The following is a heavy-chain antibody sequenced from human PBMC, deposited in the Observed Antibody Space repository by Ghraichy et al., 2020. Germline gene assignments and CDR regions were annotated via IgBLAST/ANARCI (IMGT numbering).Heavy chain of an antibody. CDR2: INGGDGAT. Sequence: ASVKVSCSSSGYLFSNFAIHWVRQVPGQGLEWMGCINGGDGATKYSQNFHGRVILSRDASASTAYMELISLRPADTAVYYCARSRPIYGVVTPYYMDVWGRGTPVTVSA. CDR3: ARSRPIYGVVTPYYMDV. D-gene: IGHD3-3*01. J-gene: IGHJ6*01. V-gene: IGHV1-3*01. CDR1: GYLFSNFA.